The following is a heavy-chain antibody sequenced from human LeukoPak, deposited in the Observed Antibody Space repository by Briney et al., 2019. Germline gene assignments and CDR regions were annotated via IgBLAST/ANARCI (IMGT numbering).Heavy chain of an antibody. J-gene: IGHJ4*02. Sequence: PSETLSLTCTVSGGSISSYYWSWIRQPPGKGLKWIGYIYYSGSTNYNPSLKSRVTISVDTSKNQFSLKMSSVTAAATVVYYCGSENIRVGWGQGTLVTVSS. D-gene: IGHD2/OR15-2a*01. CDR3: GSENIRVG. CDR2: IYYSGST. V-gene: IGHV4-59*12. CDR1: GGSISSYY.